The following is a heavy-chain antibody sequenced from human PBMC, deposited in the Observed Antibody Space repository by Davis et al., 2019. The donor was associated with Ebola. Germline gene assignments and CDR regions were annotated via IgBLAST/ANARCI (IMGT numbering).Heavy chain of an antibody. J-gene: IGHJ4*02. CDR1: GFTFSTYG. D-gene: IGHD2-21*01. CDR2: ISYDGNDK. CDR3: AKDALVIASYFDY. Sequence: GESLKISCAASGFTFSTYGMHWVRQTPGMGLEWVAVISYDGNDKYYADSVKGRFTISRDNSKNTLYLQMNSLRAEDTAVYYCAKDALVIASYFDYWGQGTLVTVSS. V-gene: IGHV3-30*18.